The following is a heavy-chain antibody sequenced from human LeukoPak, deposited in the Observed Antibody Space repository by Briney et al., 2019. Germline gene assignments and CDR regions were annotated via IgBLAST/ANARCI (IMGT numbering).Heavy chain of an antibody. V-gene: IGHV3-48*03. CDR1: GFTFSSYE. Sequence: GGSLRLSCAASGFTFSSYEMNWVRQAPGKGLEWVSYISSSGTTIYYADSVKGRFTISRDNAKNSLFLQINTLGAEDTAVYYCARDFLAVAGFWDYWGQGTLVTVSS. CDR3: ARDFLAVAGFWDY. J-gene: IGHJ4*02. D-gene: IGHD6-19*01. CDR2: ISSSGTTI.